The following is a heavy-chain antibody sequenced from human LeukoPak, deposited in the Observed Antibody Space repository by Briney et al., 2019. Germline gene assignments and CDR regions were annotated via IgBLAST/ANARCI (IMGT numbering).Heavy chain of an antibody. V-gene: IGHV3-21*01. Sequence: GGSLRLSCAASGFTFSSYSMNWVRQAPGKGLEWVSSISSSSSYIYYADSVKGRFTISRDNAKNSLYLQMNSLRAEDTAVYYCARDLGSIVVVPAAPDRGFDLWGQGTLVTVSS. CDR2: ISSSSSYI. D-gene: IGHD2-2*01. CDR1: GFTFSSYS. J-gene: IGHJ5*02. CDR3: ARDLGSIVVVPAAPDRGFDL.